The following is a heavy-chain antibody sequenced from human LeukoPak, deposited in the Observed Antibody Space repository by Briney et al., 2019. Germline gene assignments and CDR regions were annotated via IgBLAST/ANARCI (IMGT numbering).Heavy chain of an antibody. J-gene: IGHJ3*02. CDR3: ARDSPPYYDFWSGYSADAFDI. CDR2: FDPEDGET. D-gene: IGHD3-3*01. Sequence: ASVKVSCKVSGYTLTELSMHWVRQAPGKGLEWMGGFDPEDGETIYAQKFQGRVTMTEDTSTDTAYMELSSLRSEDTAVYYCARDSPPYYDFWSGYSADAFDIWGQGTMVTVSS. V-gene: IGHV1-24*01. CDR1: GYTLTELS.